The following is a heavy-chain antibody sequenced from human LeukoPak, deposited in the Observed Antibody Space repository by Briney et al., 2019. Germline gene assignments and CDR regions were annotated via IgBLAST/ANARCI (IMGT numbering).Heavy chain of an antibody. CDR3: ASAPTDYVETSWYYFDY. Sequence: GGSLRLSCAASGFTFSDYSMNWVRQAPGKGLEWVSSISSDSSYIYYADSLKRRLTISRDNAKNSLYLQIDSLRAEDTAVYYCASAPTDYVETSWYYFDYWGQGTLVTVSS. CDR2: ISSDSSYI. CDR1: GFTFSDYS. J-gene: IGHJ4*02. V-gene: IGHV3-21*01. D-gene: IGHD4-17*01.